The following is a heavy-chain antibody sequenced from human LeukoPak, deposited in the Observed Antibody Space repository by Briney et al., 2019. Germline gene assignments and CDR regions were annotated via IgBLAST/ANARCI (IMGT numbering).Heavy chain of an antibody. CDR2: ISSSGSVI. CDR1: GFTFSDYY. V-gene: IGHV3-11*01. CDR3: AKGNRIAVAGTYYYYYGMDV. J-gene: IGHJ6*02. D-gene: IGHD6-19*01. Sequence: GGTLRLSCAASGFTFSDYYMSWIRQAPRKGLEWISSISSSGSVIYYADSVKGRFTISRDNAKNSLYVEMNSLRAEDTAVYYCAKGNRIAVAGTYYYYYGMDVWGQGTTVTVSS.